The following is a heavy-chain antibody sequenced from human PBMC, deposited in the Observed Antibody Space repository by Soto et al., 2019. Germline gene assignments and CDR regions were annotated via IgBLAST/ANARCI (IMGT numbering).Heavy chain of an antibody. CDR1: GFTFSSYA. D-gene: IGHD4-17*01. Sequence: EVQLLESGGGLVQPGGSLRLSCAASGFTFSSYAMSWVRQAPGKGLEWVSAISGSGGSTYYADSVKGRFTISRDNSKNTLYLQKNSLRAEDTAVYYCAKDLRPPTVVTPYCDYWGQGTLVTVS. J-gene: IGHJ4*02. CDR2: ISGSGGST. CDR3: AKDLRPPTVVTPYCDY. V-gene: IGHV3-23*01.